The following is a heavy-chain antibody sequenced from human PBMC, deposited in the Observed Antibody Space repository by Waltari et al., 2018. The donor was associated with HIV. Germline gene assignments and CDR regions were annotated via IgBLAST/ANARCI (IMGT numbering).Heavy chain of an antibody. D-gene: IGHD1-1*01. CDR2: IDQSGAS. Sequence: QVQLQQWGAGQVKPSETLSLTCLLSGGSFSGFYSTWVRHSPGKGLEWIGEIDQSGASRFNPSLKRRITISMDTSRSHFALKLSPVSPADTAVYYCARGPSLRAFRGNLYFNSSLDVWGQGTTVTVSS. J-gene: IGHJ6*02. CDR3: ARGPSLRAFRGNLYFNSSLDV. V-gene: IGHV4-34*02. CDR1: GGSFSGFY.